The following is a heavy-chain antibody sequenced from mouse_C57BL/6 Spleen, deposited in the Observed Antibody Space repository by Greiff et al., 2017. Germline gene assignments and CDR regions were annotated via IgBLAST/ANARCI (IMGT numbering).Heavy chain of an antibody. J-gene: IGHJ3*01. CDR3: ARGSNYSPGFAY. D-gene: IGHD2-5*01. CDR1: GYAFSSYW. CDR2: IYPGDGDT. Sequence: VQLQESGAELVKPGASVKISCKASGYAFSSYWMNWVKQRPGKGLEWIGQIYPGDGDTNYNGKFKGKATLTADKSSSTAYMQLSSLTSEDSAVYFCARGSNYSPGFAYWGQGTLVTVSA. V-gene: IGHV1-80*01.